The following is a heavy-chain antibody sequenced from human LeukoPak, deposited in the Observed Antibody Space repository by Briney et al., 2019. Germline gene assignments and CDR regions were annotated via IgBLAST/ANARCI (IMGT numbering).Heavy chain of an antibody. CDR3: AKDLKSWYHYYAMDV. V-gene: IGHV3-9*01. J-gene: IGHJ6*02. CDR1: GFTFDDYA. D-gene: IGHD6-13*01. Sequence: GRSLRLSCAASGFTFDDYAMHWVRQAPGKGLEWVSGISWNSGNIGYADSVKGRFTISRDNAKNSLHLQMNSLRAEDTALYYCAKDLKSWYHYYAMDVWGQGTTVTVSS. CDR2: ISWNSGNI.